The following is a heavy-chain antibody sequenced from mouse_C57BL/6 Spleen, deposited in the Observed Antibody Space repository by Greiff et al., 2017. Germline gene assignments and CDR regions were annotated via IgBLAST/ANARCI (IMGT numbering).Heavy chain of an antibody. Sequence: QVHVKQSGAELVRPGASVKLSCKASGYTFTDYYINWVKQRPGQGLEWIARIYPGSGNTYYNEKFKGKATLTAEKSSSTAYMQLSSLTSEDSAVYFCARSFYAMDYWGQGTSVTVSS. CDR2: IYPGSGNT. J-gene: IGHJ4*01. V-gene: IGHV1-76*01. CDR3: ARSFYAMDY. CDR1: GYTFTDYY.